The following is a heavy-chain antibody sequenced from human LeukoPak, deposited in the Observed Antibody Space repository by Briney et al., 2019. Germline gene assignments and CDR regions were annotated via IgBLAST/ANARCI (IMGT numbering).Heavy chain of an antibody. CDR1: GYSFTTSW. CDR3: ARTGYSTSWPTD. Sequence: PGESLKISCKGSGYSFTTSWIGWVRQMPGKGLEWMGIIYPGDSDTRYSPSFEGQVIISVDKSISTAYLQWSSLKASDTAMYYCARTGYSTSWPTDWGQGTLVTVCS. J-gene: IGHJ4*02. CDR2: IYPGDSDT. V-gene: IGHV5-51*01. D-gene: IGHD6-13*01.